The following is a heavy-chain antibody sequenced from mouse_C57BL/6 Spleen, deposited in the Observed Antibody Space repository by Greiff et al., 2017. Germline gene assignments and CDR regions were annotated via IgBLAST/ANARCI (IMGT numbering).Heavy chain of an antibody. CDR2: IWGVGST. CDR1: GFSLTSYG. J-gene: IGHJ3*01. D-gene: IGHD3-2*02. Sequence: VKLMESGPGLVAPSQSLSITCTVSGFSLTSYGVDWVRQSPGKGLEWLGVIWGVGSTNYNSALKSRLSISKDNSKSQVFLKMNSLQTDDTAMYYCATQTAQARFAYWGQGTLVTVSA. V-gene: IGHV2-6*01. CDR3: ATQTAQARFAY.